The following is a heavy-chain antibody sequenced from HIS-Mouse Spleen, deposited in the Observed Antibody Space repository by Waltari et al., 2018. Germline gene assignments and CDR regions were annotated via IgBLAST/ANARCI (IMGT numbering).Heavy chain of an antibody. V-gene: IGHV3-30-3*01. J-gene: IGHJ6*02. CDR1: GFTLRSYA. CDR3: ARDAPSSWYYYYYGMDV. CDR2: ISYDGSNK. D-gene: IGHD6-13*01. Sequence: QVQLVESGGGVVQPGRSLRLSCAASGFTLRSYAMHWARQAPGKGLEWVAVISYDGSNKYYADSVKGRFTISRDNSKNTLYLQMNSLRAEDTAVYYCARDAPSSWYYYYYGMDVWGQGTTVTVSS.